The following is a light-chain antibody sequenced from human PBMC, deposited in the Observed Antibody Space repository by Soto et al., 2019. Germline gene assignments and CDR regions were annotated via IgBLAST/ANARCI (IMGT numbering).Light chain of an antibody. J-gene: IGKJ3*01. V-gene: IGKV1-5*03. CDR2: KAS. CDR1: QSITSW. Sequence: DIPMTQSPSTLSASVGDRVTITCRASQSITSWLAWYQQKPGKAPNLLIYKASSLESGVPSRFSGSGSGTEFTLTISSLQPDDFATYYCQQYNNYPFTFGPGTKVDIK. CDR3: QQYNNYPFT.